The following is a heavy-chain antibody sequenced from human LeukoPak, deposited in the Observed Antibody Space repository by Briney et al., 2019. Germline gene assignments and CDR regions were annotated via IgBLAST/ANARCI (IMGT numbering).Heavy chain of an antibody. CDR3: ARALEWGNLAFDI. D-gene: IGHD3-3*01. CDR2: ISSSSSYI. V-gene: IGHV3-21*01. J-gene: IGHJ3*02. Sequence: PGGSLRLSCAASGFTFSSYSMNWVRQAPGKGLEWVSSISSSSSYIYYADSVKGRFTISRDNAKNSLYLQMNSLRAEDTAVYYCARALEWGNLAFDIWGQGTMVNGSS. CDR1: GFTFSSYS.